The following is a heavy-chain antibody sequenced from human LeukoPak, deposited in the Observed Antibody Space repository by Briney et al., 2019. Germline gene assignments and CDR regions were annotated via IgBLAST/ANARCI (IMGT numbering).Heavy chain of an antibody. CDR1: GYTFTSYD. CDR2: MNPNSGNT. V-gene: IGHV1-8*01. D-gene: IGHD4-17*01. J-gene: IGHJ5*02. CDR3: ARGGPVTTSNWFDP. Sequence: ASVKVSCKASGYTFTSYDINWVRQATGQGLEWMGWMNPNSGNTGYAQKFQGRVTMTRNTSISTAYMELSSLRSEDMAVYYCARGGPVTTSNWFDPWGQGTLVTVSS.